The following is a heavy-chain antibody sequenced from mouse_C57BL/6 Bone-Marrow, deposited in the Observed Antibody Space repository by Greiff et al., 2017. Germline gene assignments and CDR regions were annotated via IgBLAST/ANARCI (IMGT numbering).Heavy chain of an antibody. Sequence: EVKLQESGAELVKPGASVKLSCTASGFNIKDYYMHWVKQRTEQGLEWIGRIDPEDGETKYAPKFQGKATITADTSSNTAYLQLSSLTSEDTAVYYCALYYGSSYGYFDVWGTGTTVTVSS. D-gene: IGHD1-1*01. V-gene: IGHV14-2*01. J-gene: IGHJ1*03. CDR2: IDPEDGET. CDR1: GFNIKDYY. CDR3: ALYYGSSYGYFDV.